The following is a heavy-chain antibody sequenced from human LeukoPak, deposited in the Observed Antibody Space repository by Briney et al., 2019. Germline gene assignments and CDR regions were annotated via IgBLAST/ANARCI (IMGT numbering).Heavy chain of an antibody. Sequence: NPSETLSLTCTVSGGSISSSSYYWGWIRQPPGKGLEWIGSIYYTGSTYHNPSLKSRVTLSVDTSMSQVSLRLSSVTAADTAVYYCARHRGTWLDYWGQGTLVTVSS. CDR1: GGSISSSSYY. CDR2: IYYTGST. J-gene: IGHJ4*02. D-gene: IGHD5-24*01. CDR3: ARHRGTWLDY. V-gene: IGHV4-39*01.